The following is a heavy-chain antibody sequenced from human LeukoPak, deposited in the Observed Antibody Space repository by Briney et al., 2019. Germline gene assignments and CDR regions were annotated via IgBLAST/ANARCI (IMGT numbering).Heavy chain of an antibody. CDR3: ARDMQQLVPQPYYYYGMDV. Sequence: GGSLRLSCAASGFTFSSYSMNWVRQAPGKGLEWVSYISSSSSTIYYADSVKGRFTISRDNAKNSLYLQMNSLRAEDTTVYYCARDMQQLVPQPYYYYGMDVWGQGTTVTVSS. V-gene: IGHV3-48*01. CDR1: GFTFSSYS. CDR2: ISSSSSTI. D-gene: IGHD6-13*01. J-gene: IGHJ6*02.